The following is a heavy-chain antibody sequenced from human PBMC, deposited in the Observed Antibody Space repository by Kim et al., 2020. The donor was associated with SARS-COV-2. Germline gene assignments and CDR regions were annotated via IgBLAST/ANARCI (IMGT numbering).Heavy chain of an antibody. V-gene: IGHV1-3*01. CDR3: ARGPMTWDV. J-gene: IGHJ6*02. D-gene: IGHD3-22*01. Sequence: GNPKYLQKSQGRVTFTRDTSASTAYMELSSLRSENTAVYYCARGPMTWDVWGQGTTVTVSS. CDR2: GNP.